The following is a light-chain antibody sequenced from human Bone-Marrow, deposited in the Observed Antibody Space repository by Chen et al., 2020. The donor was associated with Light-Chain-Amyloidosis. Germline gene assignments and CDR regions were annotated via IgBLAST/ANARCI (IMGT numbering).Light chain of an antibody. V-gene: IGLV7-46*01. CDR2: DTT. CDR3: LLSYSEGSV. J-gene: IGLJ1*01. Sequence: QAVVTQEPSLTVSPGGTVTLTCGSTSGAVTNGHYPYGIQQKPGQAPRTLIYDTTKRHSWTPARFSVSLHGDNAALTLAAAQHDDDAEYYGLLSYSEGSVFGAGTKLTVL. CDR1: SGAVTNGHY.